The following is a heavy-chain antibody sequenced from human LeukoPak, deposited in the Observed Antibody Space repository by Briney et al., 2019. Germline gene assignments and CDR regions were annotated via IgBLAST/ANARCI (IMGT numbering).Heavy chain of an antibody. Sequence: SETLSLTCTVSGGSISSYYWSWIRQPPGKGLEWIGSIYYSGSTYYNPSLKSRVTISVDTSKNQFSLKLSSVTAADTAVYYCAREVEGSSWNWGQGTLVTVSS. CDR3: AREVEGSSWN. CDR2: IYYSGST. D-gene: IGHD6-13*01. CDR1: GGSISSYY. V-gene: IGHV4-39*07. J-gene: IGHJ4*02.